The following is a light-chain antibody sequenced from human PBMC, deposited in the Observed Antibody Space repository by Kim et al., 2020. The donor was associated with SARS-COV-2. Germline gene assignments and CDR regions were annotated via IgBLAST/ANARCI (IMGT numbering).Light chain of an antibody. V-gene: IGLV3-1*01. J-gene: IGLJ1*01. CDR2: QDS. CDR3: QAWDSSIYF. CDR1: KLGDKY. Sequence: SSELTQPPSVSVSPGQTASITCSGDKLGDKYACWYQQKPGQSPVLVIYQDSKRPSGIPERFSGSNSGNTATLTISGTQAMDEADYYCQAWDSSIYFFGTG.